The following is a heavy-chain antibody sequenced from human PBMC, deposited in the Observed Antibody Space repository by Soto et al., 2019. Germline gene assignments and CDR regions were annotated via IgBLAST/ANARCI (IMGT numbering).Heavy chain of an antibody. V-gene: IGHV3-48*02. J-gene: IGHJ4*02. D-gene: IGHD3-22*01. CDR3: ARDLSYYYDSSGSLSGLDY. CDR1: GFTFSSYS. CDR2: ISSSSSTI. Sequence: XGSLRLSCSASGFTFSSYSMNWVRQAPGKGLEWVSYISSSSSTIYYADSVKGRFTISRDNAKNSLYLQMNSLRDEDTAVYYCARDLSYYYDSSGSLSGLDYWGQGALVTVSS.